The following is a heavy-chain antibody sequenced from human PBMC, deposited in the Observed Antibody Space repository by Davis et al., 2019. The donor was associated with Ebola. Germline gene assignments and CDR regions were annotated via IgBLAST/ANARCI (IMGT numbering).Heavy chain of an antibody. CDR3: ASGEFVDF. CDR1: GYTFTDYL. D-gene: IGHD3-10*01. Sequence: ASVKVSCKASGYTFTDYLMHWVRQAPGQGLEWMGLINPSIGNTSLAQKFQGRVTLTRDTSTRTVHMDPSSLKSEDTAIYYCASGEFVDFWGQGTLVTVSS. J-gene: IGHJ4*02. V-gene: IGHV1-46*01. CDR2: INPSIGNT.